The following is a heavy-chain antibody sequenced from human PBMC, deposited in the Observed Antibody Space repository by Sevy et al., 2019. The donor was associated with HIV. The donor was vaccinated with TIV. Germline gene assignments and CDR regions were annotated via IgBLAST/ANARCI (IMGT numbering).Heavy chain of an antibody. D-gene: IGHD3-3*02. J-gene: IGHJ4*02. Sequence: GGSLRLSCAASGFTFSGYEMNWVRQAPGKGLEWVSYISGGGNTIYYASSVKGRFTISRDNAKNSLYLQMNSLRAEDTAVYYCARELVASGPAFDYWGQGSLVTVSS. CDR1: GFTFSGYE. V-gene: IGHV3-48*03. CDR3: ARELVASGPAFDY. CDR2: ISGGGNTI.